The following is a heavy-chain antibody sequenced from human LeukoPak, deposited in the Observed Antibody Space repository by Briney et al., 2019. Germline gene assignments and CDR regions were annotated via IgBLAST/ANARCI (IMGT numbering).Heavy chain of an antibody. D-gene: IGHD3-10*01. Sequence: GGSLRLSCAASGFTFSSYSMNWVRQAPGKGLEWVSYISSSSSTIYYADSVKGRFTISRDNAKNSLYLQMNSLRAEDTAVYYCARVGVRSLSYFDYWGQGTLDTVSS. CDR1: GFTFSSYS. V-gene: IGHV3-48*04. CDR3: ARVGVRSLSYFDY. CDR2: ISSSSSTI. J-gene: IGHJ4*02.